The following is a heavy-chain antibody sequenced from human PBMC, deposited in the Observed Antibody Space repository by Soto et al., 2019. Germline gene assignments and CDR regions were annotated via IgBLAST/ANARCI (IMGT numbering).Heavy chain of an antibody. CDR3: AREWIRFPDMDV. CDR1: GYTFTTYG. V-gene: IGHV1-18*01. CDR2: ISAYNGNT. J-gene: IGHJ6*03. D-gene: IGHD5-12*01. Sequence: QVQLVQSGAEVKKPGASVKVSCKASGYTFTTYGISWVRQAPGQGLEWMGWISAYNGNTNYAQKLQGRVTMTTDTSTSTSYLELRSLRSDDKAVYYCAREWIRFPDMDVWCKGTTVTVSS.